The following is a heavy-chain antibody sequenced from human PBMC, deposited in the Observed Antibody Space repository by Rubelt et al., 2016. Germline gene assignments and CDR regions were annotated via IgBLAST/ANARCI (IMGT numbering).Heavy chain of an antibody. CDR1: GYTFTSYY. CDR3: ARHRIRIAARQGWYFDL. D-gene: IGHD6-6*01. CDR2: ISAYNGNT. V-gene: IGHV1-18*04. J-gene: IGHJ2*01. Sequence: QVQLVQSGAEVKKPGASVKVSCKASGYTFTSYYMHWVRQAPGQGLEWMGWISAYNGNTNYAQKLQGRVNRTTDTSTSTAYMELRSVRSDDTAVYYCARHRIRIAARQGWYFDLWGRGTLVTVSS.